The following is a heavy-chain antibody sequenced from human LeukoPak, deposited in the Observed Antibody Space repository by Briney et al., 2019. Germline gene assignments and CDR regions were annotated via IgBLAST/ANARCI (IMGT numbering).Heavy chain of an antibody. Sequence: PGGSLRLSCAASGFTFSSYEMNWVRQAPGKGLEWVSYISSSSRTIYYADSVKGRFTISRDNAKSSLFLQMNSLRAEDTAVYYCARVPGLRGNYWGQGTLVTVSS. J-gene: IGHJ4*02. D-gene: IGHD4-17*01. V-gene: IGHV3-48*03. CDR3: ARVPGLRGNY. CDR1: GFTFSSYE. CDR2: ISSSSRTI.